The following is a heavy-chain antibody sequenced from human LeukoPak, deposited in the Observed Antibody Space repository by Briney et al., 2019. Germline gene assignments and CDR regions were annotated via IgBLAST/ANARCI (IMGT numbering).Heavy chain of an antibody. Sequence: SQTLSLTCTVSGGSISSGSYYWSWIRQPAGKGLEWTGRIYTSGSTNYNPSLKSRVTISVDTSKNQFSLKLSSVTAADTAVYYCARSGWHSSGYPITFDYWGQGTLVTVSS. CDR2: IYTSGST. CDR1: GGSISSGSYY. CDR3: ARSGWHSSGYPITFDY. D-gene: IGHD3-22*01. J-gene: IGHJ4*02. V-gene: IGHV4-61*02.